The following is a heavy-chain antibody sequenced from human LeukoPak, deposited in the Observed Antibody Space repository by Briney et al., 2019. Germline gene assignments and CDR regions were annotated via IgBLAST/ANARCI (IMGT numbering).Heavy chain of an antibody. D-gene: IGHD4/OR15-4a*01. Sequence: PGGSLRLSCAASGFTVNNNYMSWVRQAPGKGLECVSVIYSGGSTKYADSVKGRFTISRDNAKNTLYLQMNSLGAEDTAVYYCAREGLSAFDLWGQGTMVTVSS. CDR2: IYSGGST. V-gene: IGHV3-66*01. CDR1: GFTVNNNY. J-gene: IGHJ3*01. CDR3: AREGLSAFDL.